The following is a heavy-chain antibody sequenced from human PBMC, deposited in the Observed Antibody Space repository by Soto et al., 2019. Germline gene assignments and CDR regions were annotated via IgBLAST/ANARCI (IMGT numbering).Heavy chain of an antibody. CDR1: GGSFTEYY. Sequence: SETLSLTCSVSGGSFTEYYWTWIRQPPGKPLEWIGEISHGGTTKDNPFLHSRVTMSVDTSRNQFSLDLTSVTAADTAVYYCARAHPRRMTLGRGAAIMGKQLDSWGQGILLTVSS. V-gene: IGHV4-34*01. J-gene: IGHJ4*02. CDR3: ARAHPRRMTLGRGAAIMGKQLDS. D-gene: IGHD3-10*01. CDR2: ISHGGTT.